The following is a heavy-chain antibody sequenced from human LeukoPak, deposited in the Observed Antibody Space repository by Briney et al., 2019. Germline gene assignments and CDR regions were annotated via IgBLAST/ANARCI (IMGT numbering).Heavy chain of an antibody. CDR1: GGSVSSYY. V-gene: IGHV4-59*02. CDR2: LSHSGSS. Sequence: SETLSLTCTVSGGSVSSYYWSWIRRPPGRGLEWIAYLSHSGSSDSNPSLTSRVTTLVDTSKIQFSLKLTSVTAADTAVYYCARARYANAWYAFDIWGHGTMVTVSS. J-gene: IGHJ3*02. CDR3: ARARYANAWYAFDI. D-gene: IGHD2-2*01.